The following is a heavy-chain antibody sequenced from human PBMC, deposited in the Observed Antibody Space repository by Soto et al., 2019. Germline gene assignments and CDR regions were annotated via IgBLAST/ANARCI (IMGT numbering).Heavy chain of an antibody. D-gene: IGHD5-18*01. CDR1: GFTVSSNY. V-gene: IGHV3-53*01. CDR3: ARGFVDTAMAYDLDY. J-gene: IGHJ4*01. Sequence: PGGSLRLSCAASGFTVSSNYMSWVRQAPGKGLEWVSVIYSGGSTYYADSVKGRFTISRDNSKNTLYLQMNSLRAEDTAVYYCARGFVDTAMAYDLDYWGQGTLVTVSS. CDR2: IYSGGST.